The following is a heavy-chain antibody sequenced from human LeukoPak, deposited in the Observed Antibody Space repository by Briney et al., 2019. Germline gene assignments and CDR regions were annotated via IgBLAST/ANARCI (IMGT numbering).Heavy chain of an antibody. CDR1: GYTFTSYD. Sequence: ASVKVSCKASGYTFTSYDINWVRQATGQGLEWMGGIIPIFGTANYAQKFQGRVTITADESTSTAYMELSSLRSEDTAVYYCAREHSYDFWSEMDVWGKGTTVTVSS. V-gene: IGHV1-69*13. CDR3: AREHSYDFWSEMDV. D-gene: IGHD3-3*01. CDR2: IIPIFGTA. J-gene: IGHJ6*04.